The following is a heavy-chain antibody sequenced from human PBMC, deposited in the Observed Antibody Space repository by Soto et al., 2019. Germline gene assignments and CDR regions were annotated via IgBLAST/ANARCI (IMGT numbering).Heavy chain of an antibody. Sequence: GGSLRLSCAASGFTVSSNYMSWVRQAPGKGLEWVSVIYSGGSTYYADSVKGRFTISRDNSKNTLYLQMNSLRADDTAVYYCARDNSAVGVLVPAGLSGWFDPWGQGT. CDR3: ARDNSAVGVLVPAGLSGWFDP. CDR2: IYSGGST. V-gene: IGHV3-66*01. D-gene: IGHD2-2*01. CDR1: GFTVSSNY. J-gene: IGHJ5*02.